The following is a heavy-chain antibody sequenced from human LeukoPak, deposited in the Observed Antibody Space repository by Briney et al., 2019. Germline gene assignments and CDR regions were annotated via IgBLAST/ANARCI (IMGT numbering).Heavy chain of an antibody. J-gene: IGHJ6*03. Sequence: GGSLRLSCAASGFTFSSYAMHWVRQAPGKGLEWVAVISYDGSNKYYADSVKGRFTISRDNSKNTLYLQMGSLRAEDMAVYYCARVGGGYYYYYMDVWGKGTTVTVSS. CDR1: GFTFSSYA. CDR3: ARVGGGYYYYYMDV. D-gene: IGHD3-16*01. V-gene: IGHV3-30-3*01. CDR2: ISYDGSNK.